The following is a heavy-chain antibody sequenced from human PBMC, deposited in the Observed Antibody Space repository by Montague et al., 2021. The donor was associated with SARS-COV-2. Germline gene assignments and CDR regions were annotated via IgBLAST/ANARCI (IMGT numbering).Heavy chain of an antibody. D-gene: IGHD3-10*01. Sequence: SLRLSCAASGFAFNNYAMSWARQAPGKGLEWVSAIFGSGAGTYYADSVKGRFTISRDNSKNTLYLQMNSLKAEDTAKYYCAKQPGAGALVYWYFDLWGRGTVVSVSS. CDR2: IFGSGAGT. J-gene: IGHJ2*01. V-gene: IGHV3-23*01. CDR1: GFAFNNYA. CDR3: AKQPGAGALVYWYFDL.